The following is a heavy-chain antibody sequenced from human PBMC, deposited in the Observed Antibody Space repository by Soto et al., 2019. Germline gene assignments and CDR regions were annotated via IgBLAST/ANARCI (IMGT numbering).Heavy chain of an antibody. J-gene: IGHJ5*02. V-gene: IGHV1-8*01. D-gene: IGHD4-4*01. CDR2: MNPKSGNA. CDR3: ARGAYNDYSLWFAP. Sequence: QVQLVQSGAEVRKPGASVRVSCKATGYSFTRHDINWLRQAAGQGLEWMGWMNPKSGNAVYAQKFQGRVTMTRNTPITSAYIEVTSLKSEDTAVYFCARGAYNDYSLWFAPWGQGTLVTVSS. CDR1: GYSFTRHD.